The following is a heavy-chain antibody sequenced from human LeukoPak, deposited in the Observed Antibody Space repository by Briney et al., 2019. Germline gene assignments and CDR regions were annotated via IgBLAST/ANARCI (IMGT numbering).Heavy chain of an antibody. V-gene: IGHV3-30*02. Sequence: GSLRLSCAASGVTFATYGMHWVRQAPGKGLEWVAFVRYDGIDKYYGDSVKGRFTISRDNSKNTLYLQMNSLRVEDTAAYFCAKVLPLTFYYMDVWGQGTTVTVS. CDR1: GVTFATYG. J-gene: IGHJ6*03. CDR2: VRYDGIDK. CDR3: AKVLPLTFYYMDV.